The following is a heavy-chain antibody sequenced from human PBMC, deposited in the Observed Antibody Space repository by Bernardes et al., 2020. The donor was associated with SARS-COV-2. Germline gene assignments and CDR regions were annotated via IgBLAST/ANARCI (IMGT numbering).Heavy chain of an antibody. J-gene: IGHJ6*02. CDR1: GYTFASYD. Sequence: AQLEVGWKASGYTFASYDINWVRQATGQGLEWMGWMNPNSGNTGYAQKFQGRVTMTRNTSISTAYMELSSLRSEDTAVYYCARGTGIVLMVYAPYSLDVWGQGTTVTVSS. CDR2: MNPNSGNT. V-gene: IGHV1-8*01. CDR3: ARGTGIVLMVYAPYSLDV. D-gene: IGHD2-8*01.